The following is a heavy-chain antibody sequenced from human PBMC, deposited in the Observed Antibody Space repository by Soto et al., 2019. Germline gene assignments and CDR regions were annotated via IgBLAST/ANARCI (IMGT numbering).Heavy chain of an antibody. CDR1: GGTFSSYA. Sequence: GSSVKVSCKASGGTFSSYAISWVRQAPGQGLEWMGGIIPIFGTANYAQKFQGRVTITADKSTSTAYMELSSLRSEDTAVYYCASGGGYSYDKMGPHGMDLWGQGTTVTVSS. J-gene: IGHJ6*02. CDR2: IIPIFGTA. CDR3: ASGGGYSYDKMGPHGMDL. V-gene: IGHV1-69*06. D-gene: IGHD5-18*01.